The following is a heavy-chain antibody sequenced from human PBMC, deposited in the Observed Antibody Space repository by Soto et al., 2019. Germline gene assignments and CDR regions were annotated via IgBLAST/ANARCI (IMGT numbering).Heavy chain of an antibody. Sequence: SETLSLTCAVYGGSFSGYYWSWIRQPPGKGLEWIGEINHSGSTNYNPSLKSRVTISVDTSKNQFSLKLSSVTAADTAVYYCARGGRFTTSRTIYYYYYGMDVWGQGTTVTVSS. CDR3: ARGGRFTTSRTIYYYYYGMDV. V-gene: IGHV4-34*01. D-gene: IGHD2-15*01. J-gene: IGHJ6*02. CDR1: GGSFSGYY. CDR2: INHSGST.